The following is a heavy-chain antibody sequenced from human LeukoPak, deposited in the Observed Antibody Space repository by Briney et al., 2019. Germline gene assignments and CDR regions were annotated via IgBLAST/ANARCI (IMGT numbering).Heavy chain of an antibody. CDR2: INPSGGST. Sequence: ASVKVSCKASGYTFTSYYMHWVRQAPGQGLEWMGIINPSGGSTSYAQKFQGRVTMTRDMSTSTVYMELSSLRSEDTAVYYCARITLLTMVRGVIQYSDYWGQGTLVTVSS. D-gene: IGHD3-10*01. CDR1: GYTFTSYY. CDR3: ARITLLTMVRGVIQYSDY. J-gene: IGHJ4*02. V-gene: IGHV1-46*01.